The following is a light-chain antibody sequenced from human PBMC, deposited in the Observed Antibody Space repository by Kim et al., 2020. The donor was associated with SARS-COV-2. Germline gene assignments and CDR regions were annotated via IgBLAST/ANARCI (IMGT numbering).Light chain of an antibody. CDR1: SLSTYS. J-gene: IGLJ1*01. V-gene: IGLV3-19*01. CDR3: NSRDTNGNHV. CDR2: GEN. Sequence: VALGPTVSITCQGASLSTYSAAWYQQRPGQAPTLVIYGENFRPSGIPDRFSVSRLGNTASLAITGAQAEDEADYYCNSRDTNGNHVFGTGTKVTVL.